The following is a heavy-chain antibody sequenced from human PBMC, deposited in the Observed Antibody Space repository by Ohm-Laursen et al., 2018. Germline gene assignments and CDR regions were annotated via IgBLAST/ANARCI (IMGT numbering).Heavy chain of an antibody. D-gene: IGHD6-19*01. Sequence: SLRLSCAASGFTFSSYAMSWVRQAPGKGLEWVSAISGSGGSTYYADSVKGRFTISRDNSKNTLYLQMNSLRAEDTAVYYCVRASSSIAVAGLDYWGQGTLVTVSS. V-gene: IGHV3-23*01. CDR2: ISGSGGST. J-gene: IGHJ4*02. CDR1: GFTFSSYA. CDR3: VRASSSIAVAGLDY.